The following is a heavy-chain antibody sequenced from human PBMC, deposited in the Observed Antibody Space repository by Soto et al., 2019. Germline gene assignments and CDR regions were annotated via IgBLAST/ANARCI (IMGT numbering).Heavy chain of an antibody. V-gene: IGHV3-30-3*01. CDR2: IAYDGSNK. CDR3: ASPQGAHLNYFYGMDV. J-gene: IGHJ6*02. Sequence: QVQLVESGGGVVQPGRSLSLSCAASGFTFSSFVMHWVRQAPGKGLEWVAFIAYDGSNKHYADSVKGRFTISRDNSNNTLYLQMISLRVEDTAVYYCASPQGAHLNYFYGMDVWGQGTTVTVSS. CDR1: GFTFSSFV.